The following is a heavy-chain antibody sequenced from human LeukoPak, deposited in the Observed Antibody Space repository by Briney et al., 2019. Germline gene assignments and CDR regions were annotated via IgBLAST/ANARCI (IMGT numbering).Heavy chain of an antibody. D-gene: IGHD4-17*01. CDR3: ARATYGDYIGIAFDI. J-gene: IGHJ3*02. Sequence: GGSLRLSCAASGFTFSSYEMNWVCQAPGKGLEWVSYISSSGSTIYYADSVKGRFTISRDNAKNSLYLQMNSLRAEDTAVYYCARATYGDYIGIAFDIWGQGTMVTVSS. CDR1: GFTFSSYE. CDR2: ISSSGSTI. V-gene: IGHV3-48*03.